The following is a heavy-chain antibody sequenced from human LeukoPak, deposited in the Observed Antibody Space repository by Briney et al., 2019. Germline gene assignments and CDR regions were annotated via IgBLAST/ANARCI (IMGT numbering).Heavy chain of an antibody. D-gene: IGHD2-15*01. J-gene: IGHJ4*02. CDR2: ISTDGTTT. Sequence: PGGSLRLSCAASGFTFGSHWMHWVRQLPGNGLVWVSHISTDGTTTNYADSVKGRFTISRDNAKDTLYLQMHSLRVDDTAVYYCARSLGYSSGGWGQGTLVTVSS. CDR3: ARSLGYSSGG. V-gene: IGHV3-74*01. CDR1: GFTFGSHW.